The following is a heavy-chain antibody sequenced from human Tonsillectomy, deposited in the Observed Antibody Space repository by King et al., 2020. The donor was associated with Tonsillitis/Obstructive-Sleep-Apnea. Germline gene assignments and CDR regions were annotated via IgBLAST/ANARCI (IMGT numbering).Heavy chain of an antibody. J-gene: IGHJ4*02. D-gene: IGHD2-2*01. CDR2: ISYDGSNK. CDR1: GFTFNMYG. CDR3: AKDEMQLCSSTSCYLIDY. V-gene: IGHV3-30*18. Sequence: VQLVESGGGAVQPGRSLRLSCAASGFTFNMYGMHWVRQAPGKGLEWLAVISYDGSNKYYADSVKGRFTISRDNSKSTLDLLLNSLRTEDTAVYYCAKDEMQLCSSTSCYLIDYWGQGTLVTVSS.